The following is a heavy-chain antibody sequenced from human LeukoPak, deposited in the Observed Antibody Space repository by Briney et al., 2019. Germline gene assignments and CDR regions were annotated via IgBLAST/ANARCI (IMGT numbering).Heavy chain of an antibody. J-gene: IGHJ4*02. V-gene: IGHV3-74*01. CDR3: ARPYYDSSGYQYPPDY. CDR2: IDTDGTST. D-gene: IGHD3-22*01. Sequence: GGSLRLSCAASGFTFNNYWMHWVRQAPGKGLVWVSRIDTDGTSTSYADAVKGRFTISRDSGKNTLYLQMNSLRAEDTALYYCARPYYDSSGYQYPPDYWGQGTLVTVSS. CDR1: GFTFNNYW.